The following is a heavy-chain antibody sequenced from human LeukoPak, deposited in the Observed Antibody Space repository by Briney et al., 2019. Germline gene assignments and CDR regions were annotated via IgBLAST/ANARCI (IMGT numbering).Heavy chain of an antibody. CDR3: VSQSFSGSDNYYFHY. J-gene: IGHJ4*02. CDR2: ISGSGERA. D-gene: IGHD1-26*01. Sequence: GGSLRLSCVTSGFIFSTYAMSWVRQAPGKGLEWVSIISGSGERAYYADSVKGRFTVSRDNSKNTLYLQMKSLRAEDTAVYYSVSQSFSGSDNYYFHYWGQGTLVAVSS. V-gene: IGHV3-23*01. CDR1: GFIFSTYA.